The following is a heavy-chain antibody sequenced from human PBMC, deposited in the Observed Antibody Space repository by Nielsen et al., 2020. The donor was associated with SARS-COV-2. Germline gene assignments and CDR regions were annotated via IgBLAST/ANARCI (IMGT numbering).Heavy chain of an antibody. Sequence: ASVKVSCKASGYTFTSYAMHWVRQAPGQRLEWMGWINAGNGNTKYSQKFQGRVTITRDKSTSTAYMELSSLRSEDTAVYYCARDRAYYYDSSGYYYQAFDIWGQGTMVTVSS. V-gene: IGHV1-3*01. CDR1: GYTFTSYA. CDR3: ARDRAYYYDSSGYYYQAFDI. CDR2: INAGNGNT. D-gene: IGHD3-22*01. J-gene: IGHJ3*02.